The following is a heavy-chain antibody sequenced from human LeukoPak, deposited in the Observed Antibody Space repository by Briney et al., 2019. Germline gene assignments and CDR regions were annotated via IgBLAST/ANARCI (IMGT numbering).Heavy chain of an antibody. V-gene: IGHV4-39*01. CDR1: RGSVSTSSYY. CDR2: IFYTGST. CDR3: ARQGDGHKNCFDK. J-gene: IGHJ4*02. D-gene: IGHD5-24*01. Sequence: PSETLSLTCTVSRGSVSTSSYYWGWIRQPPGQGLEWLGSIFYTGSTYYNPSLKSRVTLSVDMSKNQFSLNLTSVTAADTAVYYCARQGDGHKNCFDKWGQGTLVTVSS.